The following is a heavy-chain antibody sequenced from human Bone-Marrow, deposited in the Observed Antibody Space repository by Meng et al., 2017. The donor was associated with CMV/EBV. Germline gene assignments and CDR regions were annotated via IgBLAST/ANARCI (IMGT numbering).Heavy chain of an antibody. CDR2: IAKTGDT. Sequence: GESLKISCVASGFTFRTYDFHWVRQPTGKGLEWVSAIAKTGDTYYVGSVRGRFTISRDNARNSVYLQMNSLTAGDTAIYYCARGGGEGFDPWGQGTQVTVSS. CDR1: GFTFRTYD. D-gene: IGHD3-10*01. J-gene: IGHJ5*02. V-gene: IGHV3-13*01. CDR3: ARGGGEGFDP.